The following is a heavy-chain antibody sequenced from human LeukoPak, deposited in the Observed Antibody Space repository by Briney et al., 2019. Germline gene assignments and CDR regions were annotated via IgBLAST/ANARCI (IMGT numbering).Heavy chain of an antibody. D-gene: IGHD3-3*01. V-gene: IGHV1-24*01. CDR2: FDPEDGET. CDR3: ARDRARLRPDSVTIFGVALLPGGWFDP. J-gene: IGHJ5*02. Sequence: GASVKVSCKVSGYTLTELSMHWVRQAPGKGLEWMGGFDPEDGETIYAQKFQGRVTMTEDTSTDTAYMELSSLRSEDTAVYYCARDRARLRPDSVTIFGVALLPGGWFDPWGQGTLVTVSS. CDR1: GYTLTELS.